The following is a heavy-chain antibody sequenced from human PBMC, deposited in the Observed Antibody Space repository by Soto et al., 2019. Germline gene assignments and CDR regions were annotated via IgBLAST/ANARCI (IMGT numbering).Heavy chain of an antibody. Sequence: EVQLLESGGGLVQPGGSLRLSCAASGFTFSSYAMSWVRQAPGKGLEWVSAISGSGGSTYYADSVKGRFTISRDNSKNTLYLQMNSLRAEDTAVYYCAKVRIALMVYAIGTFGYWGQGTLVTVSS. V-gene: IGHV3-23*01. J-gene: IGHJ4*02. D-gene: IGHD2-8*01. CDR2: ISGSGGST. CDR3: AKVRIALMVYAIGTFGY. CDR1: GFTFSSYA.